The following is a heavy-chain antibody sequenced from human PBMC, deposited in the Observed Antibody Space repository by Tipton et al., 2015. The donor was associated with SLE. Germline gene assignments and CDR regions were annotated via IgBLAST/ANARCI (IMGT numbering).Heavy chain of an antibody. V-gene: IGHV4-59*01. CDR3: AAQPVAGLWYFDL. Sequence: TLSLTCTVSGGSISSYYWRWIRPPPGNGLEWIGYIYYSGSPNYNPSLKSRVTISVDTSKNQFSLKLSSVTAADTAVYYCAAQPVAGLWYFDLWGRGTLVTVSS. D-gene: IGHD1-14*01. CDR2: IYYSGSP. J-gene: IGHJ2*01. CDR1: GGSISSYY.